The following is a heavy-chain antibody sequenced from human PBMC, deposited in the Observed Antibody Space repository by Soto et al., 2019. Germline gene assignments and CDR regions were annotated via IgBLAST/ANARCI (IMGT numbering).Heavy chain of an antibody. D-gene: IGHD3-10*01. CDR3: ARAPAYGGDPFDV. CDR1: GFTFQTYW. CDR2: IKQDGSEE. Sequence: GGSLRLSXVGSGFTFQTYWMTWVRQAPGKGLEWVANIKQDGSEEHYADSVKGRFTISRDNSKNTLYLQMNSLRADDTAMYYCARAPAYGGDPFDVWGQGTMVTVSS. J-gene: IGHJ3*01. V-gene: IGHV3-7*01.